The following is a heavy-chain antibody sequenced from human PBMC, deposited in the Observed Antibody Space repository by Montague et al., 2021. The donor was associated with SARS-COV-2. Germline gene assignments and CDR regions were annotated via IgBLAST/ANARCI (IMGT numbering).Heavy chain of an antibody. CDR2: INHSGST. V-gene: IGHV4-34*01. J-gene: IGHJ4*02. Sequence: SETLSLTCGVYGGSIGSDHWSWIRQPPGKGLEWIGDINHSGSTNYNPSLKSRVTISVDTSKNQFSLKLTSVTAADTAVYFCARGHLSVSMIVVVLISISYCFDYWGQGALVTVSS. CDR3: ARGHLSVSMIVVVLISISYCFDY. D-gene: IGHD3-22*01. CDR1: GGSIGSDH.